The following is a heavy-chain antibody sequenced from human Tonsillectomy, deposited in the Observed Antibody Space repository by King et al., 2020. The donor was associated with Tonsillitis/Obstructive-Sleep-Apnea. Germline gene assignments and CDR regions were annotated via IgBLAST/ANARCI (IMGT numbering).Heavy chain of an antibody. CDR1: GFTFSSYA. CDR2: MSFDGSHK. V-gene: IGHV3-30*04. J-gene: IGHJ4*02. D-gene: IGHD3-9*01. CDR3: ARGYVILTCYTNRGIFDY. Sequence: VQLVESGGGVVQPGRSLRLSCAASGFTFSSYAMHWVRQAPGKGLEWVAVMSFDGSHKYYADSVKGRFTISRDNSKNTLYLQMNSLRAEDTAVYYCARGYVILTCYTNRGIFDYWGQGTLVTVSS.